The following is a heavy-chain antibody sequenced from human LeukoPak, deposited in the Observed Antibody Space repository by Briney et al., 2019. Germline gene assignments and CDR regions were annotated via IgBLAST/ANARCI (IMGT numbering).Heavy chain of an antibody. D-gene: IGHD5-18*01. CDR2: IDPGDSDT. Sequence: GESLKISCKAPGYSFTNYWIGWVRQTPGKGLEWMGIIDPGDSDTRYTPSFQGQVTISADKSLSTAYLQWNSLKASDTAMYYCARQTAMGRSGDYWGQGTLVTVSS. V-gene: IGHV5-51*01. CDR3: ARQTAMGRSGDY. J-gene: IGHJ4*02. CDR1: GYSFTNYW.